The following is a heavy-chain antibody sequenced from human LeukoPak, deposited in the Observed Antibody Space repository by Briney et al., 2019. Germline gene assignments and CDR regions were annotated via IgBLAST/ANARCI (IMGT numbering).Heavy chain of an antibody. V-gene: IGHV4-39*01. CDR1: GGSISSSSYY. J-gene: IGHJ4*02. CDR3: ARGHYSSSSDYFDY. CDR2: IYYSGST. D-gene: IGHD6-6*01. Sequence: SETLSLTCTVSGGSISSSSYYWGWIRQPPGKGLEWIGSIYYSGSTYYNPSLKSRVTISVDTSKNQFSLKLSSVTAADTAVYYCARGHYSSSSDYFDYWGQGTLVTVSS.